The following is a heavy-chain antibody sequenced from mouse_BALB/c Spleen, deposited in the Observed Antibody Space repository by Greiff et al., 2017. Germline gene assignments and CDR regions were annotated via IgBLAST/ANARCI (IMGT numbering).Heavy chain of an antibody. CDR1: GYTFTDYE. CDR2: IDPETGGT. V-gene: IGHV1-15*01. CDR3: NGGFDY. J-gene: IGHJ2*01. Sequence: VKLQQSGAELVGPGASVTLSCKASGYTFTDYEMHWVKQTPVHGLEWIGAIDPETGGTAYNQKFKGKATLTADKSSSTAYMELRSLTSEDSAVYYCNGGFDYWGQGTTLTVSS.